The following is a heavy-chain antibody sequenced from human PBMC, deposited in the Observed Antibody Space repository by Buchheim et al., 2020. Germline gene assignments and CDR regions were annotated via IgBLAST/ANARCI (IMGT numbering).Heavy chain of an antibody. V-gene: IGHV4-4*02. J-gene: IGHJ6*02. CDR1: GGSISSSNW. CDR3: ARSVEWEQEGRRYYGMDV. D-gene: IGHD1-26*01. CDR2: IYHSGST. Sequence: QVQLQESGPGLVKPSGTLSLTCAVSGGSISSSNWWSWVRQPPGKGLGWIGVIYHSGSTNYNPSLKSRVTISVDNSKNTFSLKLSSVTAADTAVYYYARSVEWEQEGRRYYGMDVWGQGTT.